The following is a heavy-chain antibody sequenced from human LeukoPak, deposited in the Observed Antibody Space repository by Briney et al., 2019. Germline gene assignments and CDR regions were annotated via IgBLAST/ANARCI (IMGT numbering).Heavy chain of an antibody. CDR1: GYTFTSYD. V-gene: IGHV1-8*01. D-gene: IGHD6-13*01. J-gene: IGHJ4*02. CDR3: ARVLYSSSWYELDY. Sequence: ASVKVSCKASGYTFTSYDINWVRQATGQGLEWMGWMNPNSGNTGYAQKFQGRVTMTRNTSISTAYMELSGLRSEDTAVYYCARVLYSSSWYELDYWGQGTLVTVSS. CDR2: MNPNSGNT.